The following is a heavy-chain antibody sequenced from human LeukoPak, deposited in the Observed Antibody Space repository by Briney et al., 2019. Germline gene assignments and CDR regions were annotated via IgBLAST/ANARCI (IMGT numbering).Heavy chain of an antibody. CDR3: ARGRHSGSYSFDY. J-gene: IGHJ4*02. D-gene: IGHD1-26*01. CDR1: GYSFNAYG. V-gene: IGHV5-51*01. CDR2: IYNVDSDT. Sequence: GQSLKISSNGPGYSFNAYGIAWVRQMPLKDLEWRGIIYNVDSDTRYSTSFRGQVTISAETSISTAYLQWSSLEASDTAMYSCARGRHSGSYSFDYWGQGTLVTVSS.